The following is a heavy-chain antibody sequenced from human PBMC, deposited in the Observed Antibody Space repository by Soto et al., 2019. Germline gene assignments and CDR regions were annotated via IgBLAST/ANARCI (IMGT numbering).Heavy chain of an antibody. CDR2: ISSRGSTI. CDR3: ARGLESGDYVESFDP. D-gene: IGHD4-17*01. J-gene: IGHJ5*02. Sequence: QVQLVESGGGLVKPGGSLRLSCAASGFTFSDYYMSWIRQAPGKGLEWVSYISSRGSTIHYADSVKGRFTISRDNAKNSLYLQMNSLVAEDTAVYYCARGLESGDYVESFDPWGQGSLVTVSS. CDR1: GFTFSDYY. V-gene: IGHV3-11*01.